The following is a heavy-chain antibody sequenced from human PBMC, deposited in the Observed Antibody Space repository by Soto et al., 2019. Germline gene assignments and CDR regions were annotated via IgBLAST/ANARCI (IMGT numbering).Heavy chain of an antibody. Sequence: QVQLVQSVAEVKKPGSSVKVSCKASGDSFSSYAIRWVRQAPGHGLEWMGRIIPIFGTPNSAQRVEGRVTITADESTSTANMELSSLRSDDTAVYYCATVGNYYETRAFAYWGQGTLVTVSS. CDR1: GDSFSSYA. V-gene: IGHV1-69*01. CDR2: IIPIFGTP. D-gene: IGHD3-22*01. J-gene: IGHJ4*02. CDR3: ATVGNYYETRAFAY.